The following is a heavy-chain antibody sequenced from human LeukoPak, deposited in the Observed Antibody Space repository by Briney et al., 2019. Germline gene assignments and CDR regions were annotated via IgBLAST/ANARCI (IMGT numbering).Heavy chain of an antibody. D-gene: IGHD3-10*01. Sequence: PGGSLRLSCVGFGFTFGTYAMNWVRQAPGKGLEWLAGIYGSGAGIYYADSVRGRFTISRDNSKNTLYLQMNSLRAEDTAVYYCAKDGETTSWPYYYYNYMDVWGKGTTVTVSS. J-gene: IGHJ6*03. V-gene: IGHV3-23*01. CDR3: AKDGETTSWPYYYYNYMDV. CDR1: GFTFGTYA. CDR2: IYGSGAGI.